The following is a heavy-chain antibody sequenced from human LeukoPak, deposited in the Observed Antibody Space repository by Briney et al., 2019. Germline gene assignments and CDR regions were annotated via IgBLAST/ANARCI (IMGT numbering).Heavy chain of an antibody. CDR3: AREAGDDYGGKVDY. J-gene: IGHJ4*02. Sequence: SETLSPTCTVSGGSISSYYWSWIRQPPGKGLEWIGYIYYSGSTNYSPSLKSRVTISVDTSKNQFSLKLSSVTAADTAVYHCAREAGDDYGGKVDYWGQGTLVTVSS. CDR1: GGSISSYY. CDR2: IYYSGST. V-gene: IGHV4-59*01. D-gene: IGHD4-23*01.